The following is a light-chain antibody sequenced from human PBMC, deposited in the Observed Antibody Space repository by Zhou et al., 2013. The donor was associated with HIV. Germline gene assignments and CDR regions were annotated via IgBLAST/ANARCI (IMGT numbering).Light chain of an antibody. Sequence: EIVMTQSPATLSVSPGERVTLSCRASQSVSSALAWYQQKTGQAPRLLIYSTSTRATGVPARFSGSGSGTEFTLTISSLQSEDFAVYYCQQYNNWPPFTFGPGTKVDIK. V-gene: IGKV3-15*01. CDR2: STS. CDR1: QSVSSA. CDR3: QQYNNWPPFT. J-gene: IGKJ3*01.